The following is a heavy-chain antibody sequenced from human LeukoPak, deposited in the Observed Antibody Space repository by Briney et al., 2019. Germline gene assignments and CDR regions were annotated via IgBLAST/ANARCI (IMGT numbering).Heavy chain of an antibody. CDR3: AKCGEPSYEILTGYSRFDY. D-gene: IGHD3-9*01. J-gene: IGHJ4*02. Sequence: GASVKVSCKASGYTFTSYYMHWVRQATGQGLEWMGWMNPNSGNAGYAQKFQGRVTITRDTSTTTVYMQLSSLRSEDTAVYYCAKCGEPSYEILTGYSRFDYWGQGTLVTVSS. V-gene: IGHV1-46*01. CDR1: GYTFTSYY. CDR2: MNPNSGNA.